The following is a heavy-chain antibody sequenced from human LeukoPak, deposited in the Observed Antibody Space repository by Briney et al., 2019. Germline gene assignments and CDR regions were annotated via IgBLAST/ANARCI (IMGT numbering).Heavy chain of an antibody. D-gene: IGHD3-3*01. CDR1: GFTFSSYS. J-gene: IGHJ6*03. Sequence: GGSLRLSCAASGFTFSSYSMNWVRQAPGKGLEWVSSISSSSSYIYYVDSVKGRFTISRDNAKNSLYLQMNSLRAEDTAVYYCASGHDDYYYYMDVWGKGTTVTVSS. V-gene: IGHV3-21*01. CDR2: ISSSSSYI. CDR3: ASGHDDYYYYMDV.